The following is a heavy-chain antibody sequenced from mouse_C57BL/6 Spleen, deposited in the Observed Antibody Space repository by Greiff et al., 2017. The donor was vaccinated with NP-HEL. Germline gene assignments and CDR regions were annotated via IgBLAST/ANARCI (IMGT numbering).Heavy chain of an antibody. V-gene: IGHV1-22*01. J-gene: IGHJ2*01. Sequence: EVQLQQSGPELVKPGASVKMSCKASGYTFTDYNMHWVKQSHGKSLEWIGYINPNNGGTSYNQKFKGKATLTVNKSSSTAYMELRSLTSEDSAVYYCARGHYGWYYFDYWGQGTTLTVSS. CDR2: INPNNGGT. CDR3: ARGHYGWYYFDY. D-gene: IGHD1-1*01. CDR1: GYTFTDYN.